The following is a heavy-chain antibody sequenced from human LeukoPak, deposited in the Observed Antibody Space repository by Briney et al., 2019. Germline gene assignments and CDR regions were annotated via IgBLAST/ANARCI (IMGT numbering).Heavy chain of an antibody. V-gene: IGHV5-51*01. CDR2: IYPGDSDT. CDR1: GYSFTSYW. Sequence: GESLKISCKGSGYSFTSYWIGWVRQMPGKGLEWMVIIYPGDSDTRYSPSFQGQVTISADKSISTAYLQWSSLKASDTAMYYCARLPGYCSSTSCYNYYYYGMDVWGQGTTVTVSS. CDR3: ARLPGYCSSTSCYNYYYYGMDV. D-gene: IGHD2-2*02. J-gene: IGHJ6*02.